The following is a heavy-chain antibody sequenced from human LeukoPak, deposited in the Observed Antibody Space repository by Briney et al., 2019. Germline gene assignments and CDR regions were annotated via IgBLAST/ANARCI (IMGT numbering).Heavy chain of an antibody. D-gene: IGHD2-2*01. CDR3: ASYSLGYCSSTSCYSDY. V-gene: IGHV3-48*03. Sequence: GGSLRLSCAASGFTFSSYAMSWVRQAPGEGLEWVSYISSSGSTIYYADSVKGRFTISRDNAKNSLYLQMNSLRAEDTAVYYCASYSLGYCSSTSCYSDYWGQGTLVTVSS. J-gene: IGHJ4*02. CDR1: GFTFSSYA. CDR2: ISSSGSTI.